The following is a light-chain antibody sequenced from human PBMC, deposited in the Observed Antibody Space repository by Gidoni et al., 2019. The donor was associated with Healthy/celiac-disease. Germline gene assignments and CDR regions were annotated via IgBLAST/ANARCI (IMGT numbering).Light chain of an antibody. Sequence: EMVLKQSPATLSLSPGDRATLSCRASQSVSSYLGWYQQKPGQAPRLLIYDASNRATGLPARFSGSGSGTDFTLTISSLEPEDCAVYYCQQRSHWPTFGQGTRLEIK. J-gene: IGKJ5*01. CDR2: DAS. CDR1: QSVSSY. CDR3: QQRSHWPT. V-gene: IGKV3-11*01.